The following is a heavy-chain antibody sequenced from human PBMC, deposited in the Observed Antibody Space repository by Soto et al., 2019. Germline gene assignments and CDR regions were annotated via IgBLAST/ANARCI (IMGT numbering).Heavy chain of an antibody. V-gene: IGHV5-51*01. CDR3: ARPSGGFWSGYRLYYYGMDV. J-gene: IGHJ6*02. CDR2: IYPGDSDT. CDR1: GYSFTSYW. Sequence: LGESLKISCKGSGYSFTSYWIGWVRQMPGKGLEWMGIIYPGDSDTRYSPSFQGQVTISADKSISTAYLQWSSLKASDTAMYYCARPSGGFWSGYRLYYYGMDVWGQGTTVTVSS. D-gene: IGHD3-3*01.